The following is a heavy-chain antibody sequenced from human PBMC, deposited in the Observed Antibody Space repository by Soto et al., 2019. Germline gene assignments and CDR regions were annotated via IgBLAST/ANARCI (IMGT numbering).Heavy chain of an antibody. J-gene: IGHJ3*02. Sequence: PGGSLRLSCAASGFTFSSYWMYWVRQAPGKGLVWVSRINSDGSSTSYADSVKGRFTISRDNAKNTLYLQMNSLRAEGTAVYYCARIQDCGGGGCYDRAFDIWGQGTMVTVSS. CDR1: GFTFSSYW. D-gene: IGHD2-15*01. CDR3: ARIQDCGGGGCYDRAFDI. CDR2: INSDGSST. V-gene: IGHV3-74*01.